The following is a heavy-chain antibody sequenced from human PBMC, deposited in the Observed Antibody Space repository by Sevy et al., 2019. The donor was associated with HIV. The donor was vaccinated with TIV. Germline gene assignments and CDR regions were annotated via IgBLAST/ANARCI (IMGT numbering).Heavy chain of an antibody. D-gene: IGHD5-18*01. CDR1: GGSISSYY. CDR3: ARVRYTFGFPVFLDY. Sequence: SETMSLTCSVSGGSISSYYWSWIRQPPGKGLEWIEYSGSTNYKSSLKSRVTISVDTSKNQFSLKLSSVTAADTAVYYCARVRYTFGFPVFLDYWGQGTLVTVSS. CDR2: SGST. J-gene: IGHJ4*02. V-gene: IGHV4-59*01.